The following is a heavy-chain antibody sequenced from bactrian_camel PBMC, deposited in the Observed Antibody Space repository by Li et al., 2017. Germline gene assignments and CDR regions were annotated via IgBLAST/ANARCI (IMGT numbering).Heavy chain of an antibody. Sequence: HVQLVESGGGAVQAGGSLTLSCRASGYAAKTHCYAYFRRPPAKEREGIAAIHTERDDTWYADSVKGRFTISQDTAKNTVYLQIDSLKSEDTALYYCATDLSYWGQGTQVTVS. J-gene: IGHJ4*01. CDR3: ATDLSY. CDR2: IHTERDDT. CDR1: GYAAKTHC. V-gene: IGHV3S1*01.